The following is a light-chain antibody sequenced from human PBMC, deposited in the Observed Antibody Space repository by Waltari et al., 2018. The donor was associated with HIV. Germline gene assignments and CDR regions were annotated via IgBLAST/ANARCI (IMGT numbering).Light chain of an antibody. CDR2: DAS. J-gene: IGKJ4*01. V-gene: IGKV1-13*02. CDR3: QQFNSYLLT. Sequence: AIQLTQSPSSLSASVGDTVTITCRASQGISSALAWYQQKPGKAPKLLIYDASTLETGVPSRFSGSGSGTDFTLTISSLQPEDFATYYCQQFNSYLLTFGGGTKVEIK. CDR1: QGISSA.